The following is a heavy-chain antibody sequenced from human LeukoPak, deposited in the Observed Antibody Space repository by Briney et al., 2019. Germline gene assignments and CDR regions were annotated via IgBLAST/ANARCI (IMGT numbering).Heavy chain of an antibody. CDR3: ARDPLQYQLTHNWFDP. J-gene: IGHJ5*02. CDR1: GYTFTSYG. D-gene: IGHD2-2*01. V-gene: IGHV1-18*04. CDR2: ISAHNGNT. Sequence: ASVKVSCKASGYTFTSYGISWVRQAPGQGLEWMGWISAHNGNTNYAQKLQGRVTMTTDTSTSTAYMELRSLRSDDTAVYYCARDPLQYQLTHNWFDPWGQGTLVTVSS.